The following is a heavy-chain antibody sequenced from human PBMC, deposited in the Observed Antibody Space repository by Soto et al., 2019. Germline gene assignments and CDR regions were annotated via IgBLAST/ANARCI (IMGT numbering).Heavy chain of an antibody. CDR2: ISSSSSNI. D-gene: IGHD1-1*01. CDR1: GFTFSSYA. CDR3: SSHFPFNGNDDY. J-gene: IGHJ4*02. Sequence: LRLSCADSGFTFSSYARSWVRQAPGKGVEWVSAISSSSSNIYYADSVKGRFTISRDNAKNSLYLQMNSLRAEDTAVYYCSSHFPFNGNDDYWGQGTLVTVYS. V-gene: IGHV3-21*01.